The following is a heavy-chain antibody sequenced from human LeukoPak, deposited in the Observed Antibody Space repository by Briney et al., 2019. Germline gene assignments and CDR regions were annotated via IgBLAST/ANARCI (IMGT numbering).Heavy chain of an antibody. D-gene: IGHD5-12*01. V-gene: IGHV4-34*01. J-gene: IGHJ4*02. CDR3: ARVLVQGNGYSGYDEPFDY. CDR1: GGSFSAYY. Sequence: SETLSLTCAVYGGSFSAYYWSWIRQPPGKGLEWIGEINHSGSTNYNPSLKSRVTISVDTSKNQFSLKLSSVTAADTAVYYCARVLVQGNGYSGYDEPFDYWGQGTLVTVSS. CDR2: INHSGST.